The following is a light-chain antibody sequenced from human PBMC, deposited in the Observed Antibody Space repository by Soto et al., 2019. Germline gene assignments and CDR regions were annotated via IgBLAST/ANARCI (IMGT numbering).Light chain of an antibody. CDR3: QQYGNSPFT. CDR1: QSVSSDY. V-gene: IGKV3-20*01. CDR2: VAS. Sequence: EIVLTQSPGTLSLSPGDRATLSCRASQSVSSDYLAWYQQKSGQAPRLLIYVASSRATGIPDRFSGRWSGTDFTLTISRQEPEYFAVYYCQQYGNSPFTFGPWTKVDIK. J-gene: IGKJ3*01.